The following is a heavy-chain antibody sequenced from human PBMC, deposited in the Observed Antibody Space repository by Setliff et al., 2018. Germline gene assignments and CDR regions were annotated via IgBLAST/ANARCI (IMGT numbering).Heavy chain of an antibody. D-gene: IGHD3-22*01. V-gene: IGHV1-3*01. CDR3: ARAPTYYDSSGYYLDY. Sequence: ASVKVSCKASGYTFTSYAMHWVRQAPGQRLEWMGWINAGNGNTKYSQKFQGRVTTTRDTSASTAYMELSSLRSEDTAVYYCARAPTYYDSSGYYLDYWGQGTLVTVSS. J-gene: IGHJ4*02. CDR1: GYTFTSYA. CDR2: INAGNGNT.